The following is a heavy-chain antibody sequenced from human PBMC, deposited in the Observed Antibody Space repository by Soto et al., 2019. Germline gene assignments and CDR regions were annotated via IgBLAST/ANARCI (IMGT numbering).Heavy chain of an antibody. Sequence: GGSLRLSCAASGFTFSSYAMSWVRQAPGKGLEWVSAISGSGGSTYYADSVKGRFTISRDNSKNTLYLQMNSLRAEDTAVYYCASHISSYYYYGMDVWGQGTTVTVSS. CDR3: ASHISSYYYYGMDV. J-gene: IGHJ6*02. D-gene: IGHD3-3*02. V-gene: IGHV3-23*01. CDR2: ISGSGGST. CDR1: GFTFSSYA.